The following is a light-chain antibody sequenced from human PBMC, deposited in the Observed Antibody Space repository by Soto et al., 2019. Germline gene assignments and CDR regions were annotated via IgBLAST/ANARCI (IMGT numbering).Light chain of an antibody. V-gene: IGKV3-20*01. CDR2: GAS. Sequence: EIVLTQSPGTLSLSPGERATLFCRASQSVTSSSIAWHQQKPGQASRLLFYGASSRATSIPDRISASGAGTYFLLISSIQDSEYSVEYYWQHDGSSPGRTFGGGTKVEIK. CDR3: QHDGSSPGRT. J-gene: IGKJ4*01. CDR1: QSVTSSS.